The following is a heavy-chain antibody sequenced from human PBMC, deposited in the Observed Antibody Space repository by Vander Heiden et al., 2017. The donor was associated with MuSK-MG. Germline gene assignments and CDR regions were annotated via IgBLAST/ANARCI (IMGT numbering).Heavy chain of an antibody. CDR3: AKERGIWDAFDM. CDR1: GFTFSSYG. CDR2: IRNDGSYK. J-gene: IGHJ3*02. Sequence: QVQLVESGGGVVQPGGSLRLSCAASGFTFSSYGRYWVRQAPGKGLEWVSFIRNDGSYKYYADSVQGRFTISRDNSKNTLYLQMNSLRAEDTAVFYCAKERGIWDAFDMWGQGTIVTVSS. V-gene: IGHV3-30*02. D-gene: IGHD6-13*01.